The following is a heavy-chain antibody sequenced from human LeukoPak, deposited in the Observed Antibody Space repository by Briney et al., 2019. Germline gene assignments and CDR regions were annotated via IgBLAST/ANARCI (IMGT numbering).Heavy chain of an antibody. J-gene: IGHJ4*02. V-gene: IGHV3-20*04. D-gene: IGHD3-10*01. CDR2: INWNGGST. CDR1: GFTFDDYG. Sequence: PGGSLRLSCAASGFTFDDYGMSWVRQAPGKGLEWVSGINWNGGSTGYADSVKGRFTISRDNAKNSLYLQMNSLRAEDTALYYCARDQRLWFGELLSGVFDYWAQGPLVTVSS. CDR3: ARDQRLWFGELLSGVFDY.